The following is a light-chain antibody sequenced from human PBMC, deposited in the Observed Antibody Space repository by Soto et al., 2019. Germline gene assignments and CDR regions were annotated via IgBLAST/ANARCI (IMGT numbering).Light chain of an antibody. CDR3: QQANSFPCT. CDR2: KAS. J-gene: IGKJ1*01. CDR1: QTTGSW. V-gene: IGKV1-12*01. Sequence: DVQMTQSPSTVSASVGDRVTITCRASQTTGSWLAWYQQKPGQAPKLLIYKASTLKSGVPSRFSGSGSGTDFTLTITYLQPEDFATYYCQQANSFPCTFGQGTQVDIK.